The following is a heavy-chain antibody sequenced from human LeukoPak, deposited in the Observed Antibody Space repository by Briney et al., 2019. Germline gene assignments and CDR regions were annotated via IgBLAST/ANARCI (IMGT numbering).Heavy chain of an antibody. V-gene: IGHV3-48*01. J-gene: IGHJ6*02. Sequence: GGSLRLSCAASGFTFSSYSMNWVRQAPGKGLEWVSYISSSSSTIYYADSVKGRFTISRDNAKNSLYLQMNSLRAEDTAVYYCARAPCSSTSCYSVRYYYGMDVWGQGTTVTVSS. CDR3: ARAPCSSTSCYSVRYYYGMDV. D-gene: IGHD2-2*01. CDR2: ISSSSSTI. CDR1: GFTFSSYS.